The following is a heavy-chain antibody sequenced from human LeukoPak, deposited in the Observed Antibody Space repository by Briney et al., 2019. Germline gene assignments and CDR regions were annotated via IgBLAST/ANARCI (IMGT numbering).Heavy chain of an antibody. D-gene: IGHD3-22*01. CDR1: GFTFSSYA. CDR2: IRYDGSNK. Sequence: GGSLRLSCAASGFTFSSYAMSWVRQAPGKGLEWVAFIRYDGSNKYYADSVKGRFTTSRDNSKNTLYLQMNSLRAEDTAVYYCAKGPYYYDSSGYLPFDYWGQGTLVTVSS. CDR3: AKGPYYYDSSGYLPFDY. V-gene: IGHV3-30*02. J-gene: IGHJ4*02.